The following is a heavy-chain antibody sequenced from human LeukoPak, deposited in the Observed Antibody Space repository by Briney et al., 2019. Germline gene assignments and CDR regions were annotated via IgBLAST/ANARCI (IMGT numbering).Heavy chain of an antibody. CDR3: TRDRGAARLYDY. CDR1: GFTFGDYA. D-gene: IGHD6-6*01. CDR2: IRSKAYGGTT. J-gene: IGHJ4*02. V-gene: IGHV3-49*04. Sequence: PGGSLRHSCTASGFTFGDYAMSWVRQAPGKGLEWVGFIRSKAYGGTTEYAASVKGRFTISRDDSKSIAYLQMNSLKTEDTAVYYCTRDRGAARLYDYWGQGTLVTVSS.